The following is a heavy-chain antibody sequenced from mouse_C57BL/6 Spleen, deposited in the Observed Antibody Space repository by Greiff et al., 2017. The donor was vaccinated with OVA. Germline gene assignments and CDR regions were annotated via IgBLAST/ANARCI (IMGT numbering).Heavy chain of an antibody. CDR1: GYTFTSYW. CDR3: ARRGDYDEGGYAMDY. CDR2: IDPSDSET. Sequence: QVQLKQPGAELVRPGSSVKLSCKASGYTFTSYWMHWVKQRPIQGLEWIGNIDPSDSETHYNQKFKDKATLTVDKSSSTAYMQLSSLTSEDSAVYYCARRGDYDEGGYAMDYWGQGTSVTVSS. D-gene: IGHD2-4*01. V-gene: IGHV1-52*01. J-gene: IGHJ4*01.